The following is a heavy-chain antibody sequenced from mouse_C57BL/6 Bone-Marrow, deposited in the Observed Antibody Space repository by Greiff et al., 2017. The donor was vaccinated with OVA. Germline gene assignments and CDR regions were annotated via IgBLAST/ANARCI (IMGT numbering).Heavy chain of an antibody. CDR2: IRSKSNNYAT. D-gene: IGHD2-2*01. V-gene: IGHV10-1*01. CDR3: VREVYGYDDYFDY. CDR1: GFSFNTYA. J-gene: IGHJ2*01. Sequence: EVKVVESGGGLVQPKGSLKLSCAASGFSFNTYAMNWVRQAPGKGLEWVARIRSKSNNYATYYADSVKDRFTISRDDSESMLYLQMNNLKTEDTAMYYCVREVYGYDDYFDYWGQGTTLTVSS.